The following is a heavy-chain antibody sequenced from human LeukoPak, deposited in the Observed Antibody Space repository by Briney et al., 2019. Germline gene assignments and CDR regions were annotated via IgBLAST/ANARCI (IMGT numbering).Heavy chain of an antibody. CDR1: GFTFSSYA. D-gene: IGHD4-17*01. Sequence: PGGSLRLSCAASGFTFSSYAMNWVRQAPGKGLEWVGRIKGTTAYAAPVKGRFTISRDDSKNTLYLQMNSLKTEDTAVYYCIAPVTWGQGTLVTVSS. CDR3: IAPVT. V-gene: IGHV3-15*01. CDR2: IKGTT. J-gene: IGHJ4*02.